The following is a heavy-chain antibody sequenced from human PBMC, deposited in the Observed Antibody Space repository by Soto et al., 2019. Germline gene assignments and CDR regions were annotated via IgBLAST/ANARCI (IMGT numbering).Heavy chain of an antibody. V-gene: IGHV3-15*07. CDR2: IKSKTDGGTT. J-gene: IGHJ4*02. CDR3: TTRIVVVVAAMSGNLGSLDY. CDR1: GFTFSNAW. D-gene: IGHD2-15*01. Sequence: LRLSCAASGFTFSNAWMNWVRQAPGKGLEWVGRIKSKTDGGTTDYAAPVKGRFTISRDDSKNTLYLQMNSLKTEDTAVYYCTTRIVVVVAAMSGNLGSLDYWAQGTLVTVSS.